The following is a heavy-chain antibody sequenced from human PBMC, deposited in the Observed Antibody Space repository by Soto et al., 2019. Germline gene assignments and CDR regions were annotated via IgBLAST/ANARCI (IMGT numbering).Heavy chain of an antibody. D-gene: IGHD6-19*01. Sequence: GGSLRLSCAASGFTFGNYAMSWVRQAPGRGLEWVSSISGSGGTTYFADSVKGRFTISRDNSKNTLYLQMNSLRPEDTAVYFCARSRVAGTPYYFDYWGQGALVTVSS. CDR1: GFTFGNYA. J-gene: IGHJ4*02. CDR3: ARSRVAGTPYYFDY. V-gene: IGHV3-23*01. CDR2: ISGSGGTT.